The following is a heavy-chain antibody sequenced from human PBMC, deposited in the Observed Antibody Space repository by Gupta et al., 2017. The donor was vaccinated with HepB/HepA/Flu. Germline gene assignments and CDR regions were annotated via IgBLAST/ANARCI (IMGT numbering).Heavy chain of an antibody. CDR3: TKERYCTTSTCPFDY. J-gene: IGHJ4*02. V-gene: IGHV3-23*01. CDR1: GFTFNTYV. Sequence: DVQLLESGGGLVQPGGSLRLSCAGSGFTFNTYVMSWVRQAPGKGLEWVSIISSSGDRSIYADSVKGRFTISRDNSKNSLYLQMNSLRAEDTARYYCTKERYCTTSTCPFDYWGQGTLVTVSS. CDR2: ISSSGDRS. D-gene: IGHD2-8*01.